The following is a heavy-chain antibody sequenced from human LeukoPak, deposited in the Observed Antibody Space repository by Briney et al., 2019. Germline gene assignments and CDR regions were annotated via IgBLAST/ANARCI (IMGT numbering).Heavy chain of an antibody. CDR1: GGSISSSNW. CDR3: ARTWYSSRVVDY. CDR2: IYHSGST. D-gene: IGHD6-13*01. Sequence: KPSGTLSPTCAVTGGSISSSNWWSWVRQPPGKGLEWIGEIYHSGSTNYNPSLKSRVTISVDKSNNQFSLKLSSVTAADTAVYYCARTWYSSRVVDYWGQGTLVTVSS. V-gene: IGHV4-4*02. J-gene: IGHJ4*02.